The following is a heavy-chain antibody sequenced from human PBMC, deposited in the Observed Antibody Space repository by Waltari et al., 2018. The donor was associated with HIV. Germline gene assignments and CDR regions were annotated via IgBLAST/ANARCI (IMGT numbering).Heavy chain of an antibody. D-gene: IGHD3-10*01. CDR3: ASTIWFGELVGAFDI. V-gene: IGHV4-30-4*01. Sequence: QVQLQESGPGLVKPSQPLSLTSTVPGCSIRSEDYYWSWIRQSPGKGLEWLGYIYYPGTTNYSPSLKSRLTISLDTSKNHFSLKLRSVTAADTAVYYCASTIWFGELVGAFDIWGQGTGVTVSS. CDR1: GCSIRSEDYY. J-gene: IGHJ3*02. CDR2: IYYPGTT.